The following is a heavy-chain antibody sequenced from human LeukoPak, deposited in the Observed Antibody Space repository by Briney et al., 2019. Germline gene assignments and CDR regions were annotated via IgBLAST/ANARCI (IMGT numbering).Heavy chain of an antibody. Sequence: GGSLRLSCTASGFTFNSYGMSWVRQAPGEGLEWVSAISGGGGSTYYADSVKGRFTVSRDNSKNTLYLQMNSLRAEDTAVYYCAKRTAAGTGKNFDCWGQGTLVTVSS. CDR1: GFTFNSYG. CDR3: AKRTAAGTGKNFDC. CDR2: ISGGGGST. D-gene: IGHD6-13*01. V-gene: IGHV3-23*01. J-gene: IGHJ4*02.